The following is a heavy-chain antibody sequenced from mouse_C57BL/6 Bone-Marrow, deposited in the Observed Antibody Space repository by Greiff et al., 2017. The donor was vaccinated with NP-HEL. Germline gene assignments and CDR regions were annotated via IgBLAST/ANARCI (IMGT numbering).Heavy chain of an antibody. V-gene: IGHV14-3*01. D-gene: IGHD2-5*01. CDR2: IDPANGNT. CDR1: GFNIKNTY. CDR3: AREGYSNYGHYYAMDY. Sequence: VHVKQSVAELVRPGASVKLSCTASGFNIKNTYMHWVKQRPEQGLEWIGRIDPANGNTKYAPKFQGKATITADTSSNTAYLQLSSLTSEDTAIYYCAREGYSNYGHYYAMDYWGQGTSVTVSS. J-gene: IGHJ4*01.